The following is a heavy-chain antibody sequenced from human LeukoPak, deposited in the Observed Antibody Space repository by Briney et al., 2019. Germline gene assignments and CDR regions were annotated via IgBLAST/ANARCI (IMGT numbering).Heavy chain of an antibody. CDR1: GYTFTENY. J-gene: IGHJ4*02. D-gene: IGHD3-22*01. V-gene: IGHV1-2*02. Sequence: ASVKVSCKLSGYTFTENYIHWVRQTPGRGLEWMGLINPHTGAANYTQSFQGRVTLTRDTSSSTAYMHLSSLRFDDTAVYYCARGKSGYSPWGQGTPVTVSS. CDR2: INPHTGAA. CDR3: ARGKSGYSP.